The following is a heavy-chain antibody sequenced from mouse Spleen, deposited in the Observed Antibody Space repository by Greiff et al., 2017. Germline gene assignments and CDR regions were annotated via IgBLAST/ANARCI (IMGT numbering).Heavy chain of an antibody. J-gene: IGHJ4*01. V-gene: IGHV2-6-1*01. D-gene: IGHD2-4*01. Sequence: QVQLKETGPGLVAPSQSLSITCTVSGFSLTSFGVHWVRQPPGKGLEWLVVIWSDGSTNYNSALKSRLSISKDNSKSQVFLKMNSLQTDDTAMYYCARHQSTMITTYAMDYWGQGTSVTVSS. CDR2: IWSDGST. CDR1: GFSLTSFG. CDR3: ARHQSTMITTYAMDY.